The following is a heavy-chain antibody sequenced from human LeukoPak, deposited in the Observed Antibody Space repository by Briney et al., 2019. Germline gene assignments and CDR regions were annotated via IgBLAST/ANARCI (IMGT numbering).Heavy chain of an antibody. CDR2: ISRSSSPT. D-gene: IGHD5-24*01. Sequence: PGGSLRLSCAASEFAFSNYSMNWVRQAPGKGLEWLSYISRSSSPTYYADSVKGRFTISRDNAKNSLYLQMNSLRAEDTAVYYCAKDRLRWAQLQYYFDYWGQGTLVTVSS. J-gene: IGHJ4*02. V-gene: IGHV3-48*01. CDR3: AKDRLRWAQLQYYFDY. CDR1: EFAFSNYS.